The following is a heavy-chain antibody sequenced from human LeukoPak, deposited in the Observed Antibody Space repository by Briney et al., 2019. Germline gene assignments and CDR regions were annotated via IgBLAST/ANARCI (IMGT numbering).Heavy chain of an antibody. V-gene: IGHV3-48*01. J-gene: IGHJ4*02. CDR3: ARARGASMILDY. CDR2: ISSSRRTI. CDR1: GFTFSSYN. Sequence: PGGSLRLSCAASGFTFSSYNINWVRQAPGKGLEWVSYISSSRRTIYYADSVKGRFTISRDNAKNSLYLQMNSLRAEDTAVYYCARARGASMILDYWGQGTLVTVSS. D-gene: IGHD3-22*01.